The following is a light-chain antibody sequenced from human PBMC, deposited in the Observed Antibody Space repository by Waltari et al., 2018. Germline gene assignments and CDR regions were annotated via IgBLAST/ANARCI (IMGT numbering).Light chain of an antibody. Sequence: QSVLTQSPSVSRAPGQGVTIPCTGSRSNIGTNYVHWYQQLPGAAPKLLIYGNSNRPSGVPDRFSGSKSGTSASLAITRLQAEDEADYFCQSYDSSLTVVVFGGRTKLTVL. CDR3: QSYDSSLTVVV. J-gene: IGLJ3*02. CDR1: RSNIGTNY. CDR2: GNS. V-gene: IGLV1-40*01.